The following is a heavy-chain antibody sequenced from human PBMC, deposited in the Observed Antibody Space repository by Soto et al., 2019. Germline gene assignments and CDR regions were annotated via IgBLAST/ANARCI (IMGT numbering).Heavy chain of an antibody. Sequence: QVQLVQYGAEVKKPGASVKVSCKASGYTFTSYAMHWVRQAPGQRLEWMGWINAGNGNTKYSQKFQGRVTITRDTSASTAYMELSSLRSQDTAVYYCARPLYDILTGRDAFDIWGQGTMVTVSS. CDR2: INAGNGNT. J-gene: IGHJ3*02. V-gene: IGHV1-3*01. CDR3: ARPLYDILTGRDAFDI. CDR1: GYTFTSYA. D-gene: IGHD3-9*01.